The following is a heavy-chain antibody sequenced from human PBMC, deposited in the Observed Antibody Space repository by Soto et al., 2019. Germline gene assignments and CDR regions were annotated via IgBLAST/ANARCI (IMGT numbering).Heavy chain of an antibody. V-gene: IGHV4-59*01. Sequence: SETLSLTCTVSGGSISSYYWSWIRQPPGKGLEWIGYIYYSGSTNYNPSLKSRVTISVDTSKNQFSLKLSSVTAADTAVYYCARVSSDHDFDYWGQGTRVTVSS. CDR3: ARVSSDHDFDY. CDR2: IYYSGST. CDR1: GGSISSYY. D-gene: IGHD3-22*01. J-gene: IGHJ4*02.